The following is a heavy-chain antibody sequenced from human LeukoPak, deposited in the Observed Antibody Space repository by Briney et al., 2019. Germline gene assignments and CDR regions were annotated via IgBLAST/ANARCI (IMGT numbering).Heavy chain of an antibody. CDR1: GGSISSYY. Sequence: SETLSLTCTVSGGSISSYYWSWIRQPPGKGLEWIGYIYYSGSTNYNPSLKSRVTISVDTSKNQFSLKLSSVTAADTAVYYCARRSVVAEAFDIWGQGTMVTVSS. J-gene: IGHJ3*02. CDR2: IYYSGST. V-gene: IGHV4-59*08. CDR3: ARRSVVAEAFDI. D-gene: IGHD2-2*01.